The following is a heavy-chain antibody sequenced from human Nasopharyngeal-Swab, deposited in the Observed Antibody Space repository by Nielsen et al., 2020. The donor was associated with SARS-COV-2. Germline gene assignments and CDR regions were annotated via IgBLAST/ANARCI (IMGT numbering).Heavy chain of an antibody. CDR2: IIPIFGTA. V-gene: IGHV1-69*13. CDR1: GGTFSSYA. CDR3: ASGGLVRNYYYYYMDV. J-gene: IGHJ6*03. D-gene: IGHD6-6*01. Sequence: SVKVSCKASGGTFSSYAISWVRQAPGQGLEWMGGIIPIFGTANYAQKFQGRVTITADESTSTAYMELSSLRSEDTAVYYCASGGLVRNYYYYYMDVWGKGTTATVSS.